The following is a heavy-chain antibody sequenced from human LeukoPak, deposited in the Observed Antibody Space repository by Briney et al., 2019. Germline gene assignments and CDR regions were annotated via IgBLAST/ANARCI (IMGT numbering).Heavy chain of an antibody. CDR1: GGSLSSHY. CDR2: IHDTGST. D-gene: IGHD2-2*01. V-gene: IGHV4-59*11. J-gene: IGHJ4*02. CDR3: ARFSSGCSTSSCYLTY. Sequence: SETLSLTCSVSGGSLSSHYWSWIRQPPGKGLELIGHIHDTGSTFYNPSLRGRVTISLDTSNNQFSLKLTSMNAADTAVYYCARFSSGCSTSSCYLTYWGQGTLVTVS.